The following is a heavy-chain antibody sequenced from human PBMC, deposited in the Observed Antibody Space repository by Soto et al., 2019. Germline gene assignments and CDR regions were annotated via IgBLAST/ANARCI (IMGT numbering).Heavy chain of an antibody. V-gene: IGHV3-30-3*01. CDR1: GFTFSSYA. J-gene: IGHJ4*02. Sequence: QVQLVESGGGVVQPERSLRLSCAASGFTFSSYAMHWVRQAPGKGLEWVAVISYDGSNKYYADSVKGRFTISRDNSKNXLXXQMNSLRAEDTAVYYCARLLNYDSSGYYVNYYFDYWGQGTLVTVSS. D-gene: IGHD3-22*01. CDR3: ARLLNYDSSGYYVNYYFDY. CDR2: ISYDGSNK.